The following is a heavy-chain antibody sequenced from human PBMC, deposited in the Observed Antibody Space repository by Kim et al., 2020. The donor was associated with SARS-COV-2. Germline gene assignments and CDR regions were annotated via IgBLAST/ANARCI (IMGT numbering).Heavy chain of an antibody. V-gene: IGHV4-31*03. D-gene: IGHD3-10*01. CDR3: ARDDYGSGYYYGMDV. Sequence: SETLSLTCTVSGGSISSGGYYWSWIRQHPGKGLEWIGYIYYSGSTYYNPSLKSRVTISVDTSKNQFSLKLSSVTAADTAVYYCARDDYGSGYYYGMDVWGQGTTVTVSS. CDR2: IYYSGST. J-gene: IGHJ6*02. CDR1: GGSISSGGYY.